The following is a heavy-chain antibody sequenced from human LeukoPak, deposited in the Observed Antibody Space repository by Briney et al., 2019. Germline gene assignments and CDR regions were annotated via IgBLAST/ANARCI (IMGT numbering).Heavy chain of an antibody. CDR1: GGTFSSYA. D-gene: IGHD6-19*01. Sequence: ASVKVSCKASGGTFSSYAISWVRQAPGQGLEWMGGIIPIFGTANYAQKFQGRVTITADKSTSTAYMELSSLRSEDTAVYYCARDLIAWGTERPSSSGWFSGVAFDIWGQGTMVTVSS. J-gene: IGHJ3*02. V-gene: IGHV1-69*06. CDR2: IIPIFGTA. CDR3: ARDLIAWGTERPSSSGWFSGVAFDI.